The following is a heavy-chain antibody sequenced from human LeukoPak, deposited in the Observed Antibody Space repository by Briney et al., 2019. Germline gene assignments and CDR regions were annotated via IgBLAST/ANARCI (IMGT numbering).Heavy chain of an antibody. CDR2: IYYSGST. CDR3: AMNRGDFWTYNWFDP. J-gene: IGHJ5*02. Sequence: SETLSLTCTVSGGSISSYYWSWIRQPPGKGLEWIGYIYYSGSTNYNPSLKSRVTISVDTSKNQFSLKLSSVTAADTAVYYCAMNRGDFWTYNWFDPWGQGTLVTVSS. D-gene: IGHD3/OR15-3a*01. CDR1: GGSISSYY. V-gene: IGHV4-59*08.